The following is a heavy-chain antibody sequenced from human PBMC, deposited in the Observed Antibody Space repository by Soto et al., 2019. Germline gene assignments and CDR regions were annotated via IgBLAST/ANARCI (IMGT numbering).Heavy chain of an antibody. CDR3: ASVIRQQFRYFDY. CDR1: GGSISSNSYY. V-gene: IGHV4-39*01. J-gene: IGHJ4*02. Sequence: SETLSLTCTVSGGSISSNSYYWGWIRQPPGKGLEWIGSIYYTGNTYYNPSLKSRVTMSTDTPNNQFSLKLSSVTAADTAVYYCASVIRQQFRYFDYWGQGTLVTVSS. D-gene: IGHD6-13*01. CDR2: IYYTGNT.